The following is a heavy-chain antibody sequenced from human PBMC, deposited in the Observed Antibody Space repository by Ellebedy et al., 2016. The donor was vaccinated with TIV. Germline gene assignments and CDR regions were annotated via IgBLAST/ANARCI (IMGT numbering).Heavy chain of an antibody. D-gene: IGHD3-3*01. J-gene: IGHJ4*02. Sequence: GGSLRLSXAASEFTFSRFSMYWVRQAPGKGLEWVAGISYDGSYKYYADSVKGRFTVSRDNSKNSLFLQLNSPRAEDTAVYYCAKDSGFWSGYSDYWGQGTLVTVSS. V-gene: IGHV3-30*18. CDR3: AKDSGFWSGYSDY. CDR2: ISYDGSYK. CDR1: EFTFSRFS.